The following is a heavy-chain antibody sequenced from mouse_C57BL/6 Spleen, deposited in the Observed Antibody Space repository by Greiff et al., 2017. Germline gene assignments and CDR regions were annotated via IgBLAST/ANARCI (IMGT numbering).Heavy chain of an antibody. CDR3: ARANWDEGYFDV. J-gene: IGHJ1*03. CDR1: GYTFTSYW. Sequence: QVQLQQPGAELVKPGASVKLSCKASGYTFTSYWMHWVKQRPGQGLEWIGMIHPNSGSTNYNEKFKSKATLTVDKSSSTAYMQLSSLTSEDSAVYYCARANWDEGYFDVWGTGTTVTVSS. D-gene: IGHD4-1*01. V-gene: IGHV1-64*01. CDR2: IHPNSGST.